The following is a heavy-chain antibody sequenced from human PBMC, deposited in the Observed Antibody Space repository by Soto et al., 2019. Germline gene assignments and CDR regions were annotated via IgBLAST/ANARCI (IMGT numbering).Heavy chain of an antibody. J-gene: IGHJ2*01. CDR3: ARDLGVKYFDL. D-gene: IGHD3-10*01. V-gene: IGHV1-69*08. CDR1: GGTFSSYT. CDR2: IIPILGIA. Sequence: QVQLVQSGAEVKKPGSSVKVSCKASGGTFSSYTISWVRQAPGQGLEWMGRIIPILGIANYAQKFQGRVTITADKSTSTAYMELSSLRSEDTAVYYCARDLGVKYFDLWGRGTLVTVSS.